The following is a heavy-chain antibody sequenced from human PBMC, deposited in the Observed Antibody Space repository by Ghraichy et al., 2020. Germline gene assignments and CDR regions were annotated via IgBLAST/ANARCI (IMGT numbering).Heavy chain of an antibody. J-gene: IGHJ6*02. Sequence: SVKVSCKASGGTFTTSTISWVRQAPGQGLEWMGRIIPTLAITNYAQKFQGRVTITADKSTSTAYMELSGLRSEDTAVYYCARSLSAETGDRGYNSYGMDVWGQGTTVTVSS. CDR1: GGTFTTST. CDR3: ARSLSAETGDRGYNSYGMDV. D-gene: IGHD2-21*01. V-gene: IGHV1-69*02. CDR2: IIPTLAIT.